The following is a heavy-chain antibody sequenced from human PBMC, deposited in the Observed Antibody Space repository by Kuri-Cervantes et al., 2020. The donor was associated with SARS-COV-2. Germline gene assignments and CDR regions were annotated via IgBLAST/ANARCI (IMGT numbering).Heavy chain of an antibody. D-gene: IGHD4-17*01. Sequence: LSLTCAASGFTFSSYWMSWVHQAPGKGLEWVANIKQDGSEKYYVDSVKGRFTISRDNAKNSLYLQMNSLRAEDTALYHCARVLTTGPLYYYYYMDVWGKGTTVTVSS. CDR2: IKQDGSEK. J-gene: IGHJ6*03. V-gene: IGHV3-7*03. CDR1: GFTFSSYW. CDR3: ARVLTTGPLYYYYYMDV.